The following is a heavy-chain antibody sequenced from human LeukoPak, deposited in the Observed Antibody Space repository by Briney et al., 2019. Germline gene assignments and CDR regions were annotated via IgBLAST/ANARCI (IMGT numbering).Heavy chain of an antibody. Sequence: GASVKVSCKASGGTFSSYAISWVRQAPGQGLEWMGRIIPILGIANYAQKFQGRVTITADKSTSTVYMELSSLRSEDTAVYYCARTAPGVMVYATRAVFDYWGQGTLVTVSS. CDR1: GGTFSSYA. J-gene: IGHJ4*02. D-gene: IGHD2-8*01. CDR2: IIPILGIA. V-gene: IGHV1-69*04. CDR3: ARTAPGVMVYATRAVFDY.